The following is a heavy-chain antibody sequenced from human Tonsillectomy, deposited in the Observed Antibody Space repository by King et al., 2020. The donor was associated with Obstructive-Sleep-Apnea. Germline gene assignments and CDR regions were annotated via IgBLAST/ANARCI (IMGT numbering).Heavy chain of an antibody. Sequence: QLQESGPGLVKPSETLSLTCTVSGDSISNYYWSWIRQPPGKGLEWIGYMYYSGNTNYNPSLKSRVTISADTSKIQFSLRLNSVGAADTAVYYCARHRGVEDYGGYGDYDYWGQGTLVTVSS. CDR2: MYYSGNT. CDR1: GDSISNYY. V-gene: IGHV4-59*08. CDR3: ARHRGVEDYGGYGDYDY. D-gene: IGHD5-12*01. J-gene: IGHJ4*02.